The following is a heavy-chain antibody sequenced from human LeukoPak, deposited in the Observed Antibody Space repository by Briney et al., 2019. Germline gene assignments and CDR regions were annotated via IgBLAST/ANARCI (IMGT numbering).Heavy chain of an antibody. CDR2: IYYSGST. V-gene: IGHV4-59*01. CDR3: ARDRISGSSVSYFDF. CDR1: GDSISSYY. D-gene: IGHD1-26*01. Sequence: SETLSLTCTVSGDSISSYYWSWIRQPPGKGLEWIGYIYYSGSTNYNPSLKSRVTISVDTSKNQFSLKLSSVTAADTAVYYCARDRISGSSVSYFDFWGQGTLVTVSS. J-gene: IGHJ4*02.